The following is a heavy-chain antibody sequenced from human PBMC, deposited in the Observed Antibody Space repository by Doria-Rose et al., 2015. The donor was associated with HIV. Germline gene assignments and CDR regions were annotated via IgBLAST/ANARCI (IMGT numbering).Heavy chain of an antibody. D-gene: IGHD3-22*01. Sequence: SRYSMNWVRQAPGNGLEWVSSISSSSEYIYYVDSVQGRFTISRDNAKNSVYLQMNSLRTEDTAVYYCARDHYDSGGYYRDWGQGTLVTVAS. CDR1: SRYS. CDR2: ISSSSEYI. CDR3: ARDHYDSGGYYRD. V-gene: IGHV3-21*03. J-gene: IGHJ4*02.